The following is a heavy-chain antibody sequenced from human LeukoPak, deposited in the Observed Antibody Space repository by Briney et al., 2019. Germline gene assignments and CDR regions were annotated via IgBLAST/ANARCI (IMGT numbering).Heavy chain of an antibody. J-gene: IGHJ4*02. V-gene: IGHV4-59*11. D-gene: IGHD5-18*01. Sequence: PSETLSLTCTVSGASISSHYWSWIRQPPGKGLEWMGYFCYSGSTNYNPSLKSRVTISVDTSKNQFSLKLSSVTAADTAVYYCARAGGVHDTPMDLDYWGQGTLVTVSS. CDR1: GASISSHY. CDR3: ARAGGVHDTPMDLDY. CDR2: FCYSGST.